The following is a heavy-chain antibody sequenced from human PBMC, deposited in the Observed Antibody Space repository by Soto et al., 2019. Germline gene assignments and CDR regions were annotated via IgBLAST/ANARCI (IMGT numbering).Heavy chain of an antibody. Sequence: LSLTCTVSGCSIRSGGYYWSWIRQHPGKGLEWIGYIYYSGSTYYNPSLKSRVTISVDTSKNQFSLKLSSVTAADTAVYYCARDFGSGRGVFEYWGQGTLVTVSS. CDR3: ARDFGSGRGVFEY. CDR1: GCSIRSGGYY. V-gene: IGHV4-31*03. J-gene: IGHJ4*02. D-gene: IGHD3-10*01. CDR2: IYYSGST.